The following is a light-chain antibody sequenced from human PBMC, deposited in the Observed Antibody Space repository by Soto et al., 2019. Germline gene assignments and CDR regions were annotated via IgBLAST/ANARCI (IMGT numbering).Light chain of an antibody. CDR1: SNDVGGDDY. V-gene: IGLV2-14*03. CDR2: DVT. Sequence: QSALTQPASVSGSPGQSITISCTGNSNDVGGDDYVSWYQQYPGKAPKLMIYDVTNRPSGVSIRSSGTKAGNTAPLTICGHHADDEADYYCGAHTGRSTVVFGGGTKLTVL. J-gene: IGLJ2*01. CDR3: GAHTGRSTVV.